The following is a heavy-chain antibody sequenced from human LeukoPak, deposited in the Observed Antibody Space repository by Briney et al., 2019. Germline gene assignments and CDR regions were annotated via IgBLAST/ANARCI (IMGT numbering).Heavy chain of an antibody. D-gene: IGHD3-22*01. CDR1: GFTFSSYE. J-gene: IGHJ4*02. Sequence: PGGSLRLSCAASGFTFSSYEMNWVRQAPGKGLEWVSSISSSSSYIYYADSVKGRFTISRDNAKNSLYLQMNSLRAEDTAVYYCARIRSSGYSDYWGQGTLVTVSS. V-gene: IGHV3-21*01. CDR2: ISSSSSYI. CDR3: ARIRSSGYSDY.